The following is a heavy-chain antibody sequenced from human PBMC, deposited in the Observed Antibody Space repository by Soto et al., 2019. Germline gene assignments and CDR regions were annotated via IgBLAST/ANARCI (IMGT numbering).Heavy chain of an antibody. V-gene: IGHV3-11*01. CDR3: ARDLVAVSGGVYSSSSGGYFFDF. Sequence: QVQLVESGGGLVKPGGSLRLSCAASGFTFSDYYMSWIRQAPGKGLEWVSYISNSGRTLYYADSMKGRVTISRYNDSNSHFMQMNSLRSDDTAVYYCARDLVAVSGGVYSSSSGGYFFDFWGQVTLVTVSS. CDR1: GFTFSDYY. D-gene: IGHD6-6*01. CDR2: ISNSGRTL. J-gene: IGHJ4*02.